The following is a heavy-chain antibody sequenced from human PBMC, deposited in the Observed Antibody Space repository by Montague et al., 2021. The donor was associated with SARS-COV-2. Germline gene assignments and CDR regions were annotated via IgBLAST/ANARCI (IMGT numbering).Heavy chain of an antibody. CDR3: TSGREGNYNVMDV. CDR1: GDSVASHSAT. V-gene: IGHV6-1*01. D-gene: IGHD1-1*01. J-gene: IGHJ6*02. Sequence: CAISGDSVASHSATWNWIRQSPSRDLDWLGRTYYRSKWYNDYAVAVRGRVTINPDTSKNQFSLQLNSVTPEDTAIYYCTSGREGNYNVMDVWGQGTTVTVSS. CDR2: TYYRSKWYN.